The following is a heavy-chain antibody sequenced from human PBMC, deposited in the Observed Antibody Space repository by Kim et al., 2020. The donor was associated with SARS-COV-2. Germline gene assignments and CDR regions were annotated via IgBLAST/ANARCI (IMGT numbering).Heavy chain of an antibody. Sequence: ASVKVSCKVSGYTLTELSMHWVRQAPGKGLEWMGGFDPEDGETIYAQKFQGRVTMTEDTSTDTAYMELSSLRSEDTAVYYCATDLWYQRPRYLDPWDYWGQGTLVTVSS. D-gene: IGHD1-20*01. CDR2: FDPEDGET. V-gene: IGHV1-24*01. CDR3: ATDLWYQRPRYLDPWDY. CDR1: GYTLTELS. J-gene: IGHJ4*02.